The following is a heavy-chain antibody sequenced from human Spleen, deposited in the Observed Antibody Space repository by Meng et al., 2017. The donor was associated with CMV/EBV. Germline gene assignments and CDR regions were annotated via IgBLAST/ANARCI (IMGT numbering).Heavy chain of an antibody. CDR1: GFTFSSYA. CDR2: ISGSGGST. CDR3: AKDTYDGSGYYPNWFDP. V-gene: IGHV3-23*01. D-gene: IGHD3-22*01. Sequence: GESLKISCAASGFTFSSYAMSWVCQAPGKGLEWVSAISGSGGSTYHADSVKGRFTISRDNSKNTLYLQMNSLRAEDTAVYYCAKDTYDGSGYYPNWFDPWGQGTLVTVSS. J-gene: IGHJ5*02.